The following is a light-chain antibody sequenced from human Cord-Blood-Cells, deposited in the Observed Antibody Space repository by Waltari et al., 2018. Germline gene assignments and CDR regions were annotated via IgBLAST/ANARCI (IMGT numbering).Light chain of an antibody. CDR1: QSVSSSY. V-gene: IGKV3-20*01. J-gene: IGKJ2*01. CDR3: QQYGSSPGYT. Sequence: EIVLTQSPGTLSLSPGERATLSCRASQSVSSSYLAWYQQKPGQAPRLLIYGASSRATGIPDRFSGSGSETDFTLTISRLEPEDCAVYYCQQYGSSPGYTFGQGTKLEIK. CDR2: GAS.